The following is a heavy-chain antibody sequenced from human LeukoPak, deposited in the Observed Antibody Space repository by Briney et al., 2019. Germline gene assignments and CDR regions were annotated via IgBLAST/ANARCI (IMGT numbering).Heavy chain of an antibody. D-gene: IGHD4-11*01. V-gene: IGHV4-34*01. CDR1: GGSFSGYY. CDR2: INHSGST. Sequence: SETLSLTCAVNGGSFSGYYWSWIRQPPGKGLEWIGEINHSGSTNYNPSLKSRVTISVDTSKNQFSLKLSSVTAADTAVYYCARGLHLVTSNWLDPWGQGTLVTVSS. J-gene: IGHJ5*02. CDR3: ARGLHLVTSNWLDP.